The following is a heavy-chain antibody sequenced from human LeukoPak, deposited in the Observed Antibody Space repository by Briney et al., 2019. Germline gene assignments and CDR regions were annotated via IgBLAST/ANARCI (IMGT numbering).Heavy chain of an antibody. CDR2: FDPEDGET. CDR3: ATGWPAKWFRESPGAFDI. V-gene: IGHV1-24*01. Sequence: ASVKVSCKVSGYTLTELSMHWVRQAPGQGLEWLGGFDPEDGETIYAQKFQGRVTMTEDTSTDTAYMELSSLRSEDTAVYYCATGWPAKWFRESPGAFDIWGQGTMVTVSS. D-gene: IGHD3-10*01. J-gene: IGHJ3*02. CDR1: GYTLTELS.